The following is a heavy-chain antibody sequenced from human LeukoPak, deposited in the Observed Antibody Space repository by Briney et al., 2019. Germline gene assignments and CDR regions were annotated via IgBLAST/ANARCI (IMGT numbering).Heavy chain of an antibody. D-gene: IGHD2-2*01. V-gene: IGHV4-59*12. CDR1: GGSISSYY. J-gene: IGHJ4*02. CDR3: ARVSRVVPAAIYY. Sequence: SETLSLTCTVSGGSISSYYWSWIRQPPGKGLEWIGYIYYSGSTNYNPSLKSRVTISVDTSKNQFSLKLSSVTAADTAVYYCARVSRVVPAAIYYWGQGTLVTVSS. CDR2: IYYSGST.